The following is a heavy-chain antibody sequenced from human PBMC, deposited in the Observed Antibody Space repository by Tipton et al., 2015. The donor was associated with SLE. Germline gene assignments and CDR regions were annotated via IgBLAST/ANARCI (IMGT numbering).Heavy chain of an antibody. CDR1: GVSIRSYF. V-gene: IGHV4-59*12. Sequence: TLSLTCTVSGVSIRSYFWSWIRQPPGKGLELIGFVDNSGSAGYTPSLKSRVTISSDTSKNQLSLKLSSVTAADTAVYHCARGERYASDWSDGQSYYFDFWGQGSLVTVSS. CDR2: VDNSGSA. CDR3: ARGERYASDWSDGQSYYFDF. J-gene: IGHJ4*02. D-gene: IGHD6-19*01.